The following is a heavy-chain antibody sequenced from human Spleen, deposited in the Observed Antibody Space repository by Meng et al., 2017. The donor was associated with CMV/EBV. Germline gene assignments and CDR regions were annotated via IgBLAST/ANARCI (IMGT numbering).Heavy chain of an antibody. CDR3: AKDGHHCWSNSCQRKYYSLGMDA. CDR1: GFALRNYA. Sequence: GGSLRLSCAASGFALRNYAMNWVRQAPGKGLEWVSISYSAGASSYYADSVEGRFTILRDDSANTLFLQMNSLRAEDTAVYYCAKDGHHCWSNSCQRKYYSLGMDAWGQGTTVTVSS. D-gene: IGHD3-3*02. J-gene: IGHJ6*02. V-gene: IGHV3-23*03. CDR2: SYSAGASS.